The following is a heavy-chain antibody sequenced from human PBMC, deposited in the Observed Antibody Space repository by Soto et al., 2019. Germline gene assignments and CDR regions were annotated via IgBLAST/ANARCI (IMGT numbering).Heavy chain of an antibody. Sequence: QLLESGPGLVKPSETLSLTCTVSAGSISGSGYYWGWIRQPPGKVLEWIGSIYYSGSTYYNPSLKSRVTISVDTSKNQFSLKLSSVTAADTAVYYCARHKFWSGYYFDYWGQGTLVTVSS. CDR3: ARHKFWSGYYFDY. J-gene: IGHJ4*02. D-gene: IGHD3-3*01. CDR2: IYYSGST. CDR1: AGSISGSGYY. V-gene: IGHV4-39*01.